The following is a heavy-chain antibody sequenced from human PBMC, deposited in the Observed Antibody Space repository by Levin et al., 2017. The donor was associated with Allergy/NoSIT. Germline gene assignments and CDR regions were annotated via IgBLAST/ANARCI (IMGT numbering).Heavy chain of an antibody. CDR2: IYSSGST. V-gene: IGHV4-59*01. Sequence: SETLSLTCTVSGGSISAYYWSWIRQPPGKGLEWIGYIYSSGSTNYNPSLKSRVTISVDTSKNQFSLKLTSVTAADTAVYYCARAGSSPQKHDYWGQGTLVTVSS. CDR3: ARAGSSPQKHDY. J-gene: IGHJ4*02. D-gene: IGHD6-13*01. CDR1: GGSISAYY.